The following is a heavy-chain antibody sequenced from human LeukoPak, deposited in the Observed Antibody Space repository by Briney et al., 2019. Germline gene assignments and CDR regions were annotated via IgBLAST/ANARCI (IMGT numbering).Heavy chain of an antibody. CDR1: GFNFSSYA. V-gene: IGHV3-23*01. J-gene: IGHJ4*02. CDR2: ISGSGGST. D-gene: IGHD6-13*01. CDR3: AKRIAAAFNPFDY. Sequence: GGSLRLSCAASGFNFSSYAMSWVRQAPGKGLEWISAISGSGGSTYYADSVKGRFTISRDNSKNTLYLEMNSLRAEDTAVYYCAKRIAAAFNPFDYWGQGTLVTVSS.